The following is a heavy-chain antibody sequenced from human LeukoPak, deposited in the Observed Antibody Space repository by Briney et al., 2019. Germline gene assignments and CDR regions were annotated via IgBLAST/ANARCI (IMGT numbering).Heavy chain of an antibody. V-gene: IGHV3-33*01. Sequence: GGSLRLSCAASGFTFSSYGMHWVRQAPGKGLEWVAVIWYDGSNKYYADSVKGRFTISRDNSKNTLYLQMNSLRAEDTAVYYCARDYGDYDGDYWGQGTLVTVSS. CDR1: GFTFSSYG. CDR2: IWYDGSNK. D-gene: IGHD4-17*01. J-gene: IGHJ4*02. CDR3: ARDYGDYDGDY.